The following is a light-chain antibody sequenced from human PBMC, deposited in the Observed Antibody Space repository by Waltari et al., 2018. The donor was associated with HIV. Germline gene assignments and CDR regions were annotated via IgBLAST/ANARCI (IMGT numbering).Light chain of an antibody. CDR3: CSYAGSGDV. Sequence: QSALTQPASVSGSPGQSITISCTGTSSDVGSYNLVSWYQQHPGKAPKLMSYEVSKRPSGVSKRFSGSKSVNTASLTIAGLQAEDEADYYCCSYAGSGDVFGTGTKVTVL. J-gene: IGLJ1*01. CDR2: EVS. V-gene: IGLV2-23*02. CDR1: SSDVGSYNL.